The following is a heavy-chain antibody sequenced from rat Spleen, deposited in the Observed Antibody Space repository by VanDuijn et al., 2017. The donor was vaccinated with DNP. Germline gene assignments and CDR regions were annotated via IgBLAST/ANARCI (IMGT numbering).Heavy chain of an antibody. CDR1: GFTFNNYW. Sequence: EVQLVESGGDLVQPGRSLKLSCVASGFTFNNYWMTWIRQVPGKGLEWVASITPRGDSTYYPDSVKGRFTISRDNAKSTLYLQMDSLRSEETATDYCARQGNNFGYFDYWGQGTLVTVSS. J-gene: IGHJ3*01. CDR3: ARQGNNFGYFDY. V-gene: IGHV5-31*01. CDR2: ITPRGDST. D-gene: IGHD1-10*01.